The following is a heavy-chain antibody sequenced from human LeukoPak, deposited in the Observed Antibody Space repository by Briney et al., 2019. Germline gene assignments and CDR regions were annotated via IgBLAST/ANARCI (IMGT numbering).Heavy chain of an antibody. CDR3: ARGLGPRTNYYYLDY. D-gene: IGHD5-24*01. V-gene: IGHV1-8*01. J-gene: IGHJ4*02. CDR1: GYTLTTYD. CDR2: MNPNSGQR. Sequence: ASVTVSCKASGYTLTTYDMNWVRQAPGQGLEWVGWMNPNSGQRAFAQKFQGRITMTRDTSISTSYMELSSLTSEDTAVYYCARGLGPRTNYYYLDYWGQGTLLIVSS.